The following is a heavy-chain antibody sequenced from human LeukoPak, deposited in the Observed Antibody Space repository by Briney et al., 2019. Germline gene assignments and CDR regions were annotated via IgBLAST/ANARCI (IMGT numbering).Heavy chain of an antibody. CDR1: GGSISSSSFY. CDR3: ATSIAAAGFDY. Sequence: SETLSLTCTVSGGSISSSSFYWGWIRQPPGKGLEWIGRIYTSGSTNYNPSLKSRVTISVDTSKNQFSLKLSSVTAADTAVYYCATSIAAAGFDYWGQGTLVTVSS. V-gene: IGHV4-39*07. J-gene: IGHJ4*02. D-gene: IGHD6-13*01. CDR2: IYTSGST.